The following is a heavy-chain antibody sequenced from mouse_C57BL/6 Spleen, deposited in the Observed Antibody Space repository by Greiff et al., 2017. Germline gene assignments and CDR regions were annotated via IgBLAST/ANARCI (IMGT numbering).Heavy chain of an antibody. CDR1: GYTFTSYW. J-gene: IGHJ4*01. V-gene: IGHV1-72*01. D-gene: IGHD1-1*01. CDR3: AGTYVSSPFYYAMDY. CDR2: IDPKSGGT. Sequence: QVQLQQPGAELVKPGASVKLSCKASGYTFTSYWMHWVKQRPGRGLEWIGRIDPKSGGTKYNEKFQSKATLTVDKPSSTAYMQLSSLTSADSAVYYCAGTYVSSPFYYAMDYGGQGTSVTVSS.